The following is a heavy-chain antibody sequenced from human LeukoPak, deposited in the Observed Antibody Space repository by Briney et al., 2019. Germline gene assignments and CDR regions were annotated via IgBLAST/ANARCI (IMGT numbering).Heavy chain of an antibody. D-gene: IGHD5-18*01. V-gene: IGHV4-34*01. J-gene: IGHJ4*02. CDR3: ARVGYSYGY. Sequence: SETLSLTCAVYGGSLGGYYWSWISHPPGKGLEWIGEINHSGSTNYNPSLRSRVTISVDTSKNQFSLKLSSVTAADTAVYYCARVGYSYGYWGQGTLVTVSS. CDR1: GGSLGGYY. CDR2: INHSGST.